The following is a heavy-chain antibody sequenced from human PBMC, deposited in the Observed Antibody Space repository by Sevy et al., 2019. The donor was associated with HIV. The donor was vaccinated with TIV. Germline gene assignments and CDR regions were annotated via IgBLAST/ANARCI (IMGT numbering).Heavy chain of an antibody. Sequence: ASVKVSCKASGYTFTSYDINWVRQATGQGLEWMGWMNPNSGNTGYAQKFQDRVTMTRNTSISTADMELSSLRSGDTAVYYCARDGAARGYYNYYYGMDVWGQGTTVTVSS. CDR3: ARDGAARGYYNYYYGMDV. CDR2: MNPNSGNT. J-gene: IGHJ6*02. V-gene: IGHV1-8*01. D-gene: IGHD2-15*01. CDR1: GYTFTSYD.